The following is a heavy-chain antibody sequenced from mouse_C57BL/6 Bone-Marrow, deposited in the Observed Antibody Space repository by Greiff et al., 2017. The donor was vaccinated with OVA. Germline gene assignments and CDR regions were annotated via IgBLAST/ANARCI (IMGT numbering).Heavy chain of an antibody. CDR2: IYPRSGNT. D-gene: IGHD1-1*01. CDR3: ARSYYYGSSYYYAMDY. CDR1: GYTFTSYG. Sequence: QVQLQQSGAELARPGASVTLSCKASGYTFTSYGISWVKQRTGQGLEWIGEIYPRSGNTYYNEKFKGKATLTADKSSSTAYMELRSLTSEDSAVYFCARSYYYGSSYYYAMDYWGQGTSVTVSS. V-gene: IGHV1-81*01. J-gene: IGHJ4*01.